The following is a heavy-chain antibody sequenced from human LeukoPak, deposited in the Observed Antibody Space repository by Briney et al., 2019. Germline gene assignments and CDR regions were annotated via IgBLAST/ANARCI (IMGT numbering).Heavy chain of an antibody. V-gene: IGHV3-23*01. CDR2: MSGNGGTT. J-gene: IGHJ4*02. D-gene: IGHD3-22*01. CDR1: GFTFSAYA. CDR3: ARRDYYDSSGYSPLFDY. Sequence: GGSLRLSCAASGFTFSAYAMSWVRQAPGQGLEWVSGMSGNGGTTYYADSVKGRFTISRDNSKNTLYLQMNSLRAEDTAVYYCARRDYYDSSGYSPLFDYWGQGTLVTVSS.